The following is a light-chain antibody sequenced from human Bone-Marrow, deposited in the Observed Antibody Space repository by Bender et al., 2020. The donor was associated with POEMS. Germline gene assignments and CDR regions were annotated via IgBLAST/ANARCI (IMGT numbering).Light chain of an antibody. CDR2: EGN. CDR3: CSYAGSKTWV. Sequence: QSALTQPASVSGSPGQSITISCTGSSSDVGNFNFVSWYQQYPGKAPKLMIYEGNKRPSGVSDRISGSKSGNTASLTISGLQTEDDAVYYCCSYAGSKTWVFGGGTKLTVL. J-gene: IGLJ2*01. V-gene: IGLV2-23*01. CDR1: SSDVGNFNF.